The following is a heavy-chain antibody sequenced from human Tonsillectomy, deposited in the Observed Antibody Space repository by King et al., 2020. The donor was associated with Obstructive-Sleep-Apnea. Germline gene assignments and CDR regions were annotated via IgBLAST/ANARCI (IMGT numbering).Heavy chain of an antibody. CDR1: EFTFGDYA. J-gene: IGHJ5*02. CDR2: IRSKAYGGTT. Sequence: VQLVESGGGLVQPGRSLRLSCTASEFTFGDYAMTWFRQAPGKGLEWVGFIRSKAYGGTTEYAASVKGRFTISRDDSKSIAYLQINSLETEDTAVYYCTRENWNRSFDPWGQGTLVTVSS. D-gene: IGHD1-1*01. V-gene: IGHV3-49*03. CDR3: TRENWNRSFDP.